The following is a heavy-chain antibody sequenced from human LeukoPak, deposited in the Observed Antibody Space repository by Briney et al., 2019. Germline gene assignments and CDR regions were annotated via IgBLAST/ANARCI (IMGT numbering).Heavy chain of an antibody. J-gene: IGHJ4*02. Sequence: PSETLSLTCTVSGGSVSSSNYYWGWLGQPPGQGLVWVGFFSCNVHSDYNPSLKSRVNTSVDTSKNQFSLRLSSVTAADTAIYYCARVSVAGTGPDYWGQGTLVTVSS. CDR3: ARVSVAGTGPDY. CDR1: GGSVSSSNYY. V-gene: IGHV4-61*01. D-gene: IGHD6-13*01. CDR2: FSCNVHS.